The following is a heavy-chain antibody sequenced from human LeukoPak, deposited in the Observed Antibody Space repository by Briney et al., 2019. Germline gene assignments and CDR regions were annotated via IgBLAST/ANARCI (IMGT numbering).Heavy chain of an antibody. CDR3: TTEDADSYGPFDY. D-gene: IGHD5-18*01. CDR2: IKSKTDGGTT. CDR1: GFTFSNAW. J-gene: IGHJ4*02. V-gene: IGHV3-15*01. Sequence: GGSLRLSCAASGFTFSNAWMSWVRQAPGKGLEWVGRIKSKTDGGTTDYAAPVKGRFTISRDDSKNTLYLQMNSLTTEDTAVYYCTTEDADSYGPFDYWGQGTLVTVSS.